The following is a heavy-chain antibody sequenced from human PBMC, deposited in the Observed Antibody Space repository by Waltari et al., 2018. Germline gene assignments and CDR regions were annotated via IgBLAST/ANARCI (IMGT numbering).Heavy chain of an antibody. V-gene: IGHV3-48*04. CDR2: ISSSSSTI. D-gene: IGHD3-22*01. Sequence: EVQLVESGGGLVQPGGSLRLSCAASGFTFSSYSMNWVRQAPGKGLEWVSYISSSSSTIYYADSVKGRFTISRDNAKNSLYLQMNSLRAEDTAVYYCARQAGNYYDSDAFDIWGQGTMVTVSS. CDR1: GFTFSSYS. J-gene: IGHJ3*02. CDR3: ARQAGNYYDSDAFDI.